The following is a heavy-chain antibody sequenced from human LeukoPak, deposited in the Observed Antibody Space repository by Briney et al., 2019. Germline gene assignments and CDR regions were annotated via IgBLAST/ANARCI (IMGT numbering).Heavy chain of an antibody. CDR1: GGSISSNF. CDR2: IYYSGST. CDR3: ARGRQDVLRFLEWFKYYYYMDV. D-gene: IGHD3-3*01. V-gene: IGHV4-59*01. Sequence: PSETLSLTCTVSGGSISSNFWSWIRQPPGKGLEYIGYIYYSGSTNYDPSLKSRVTISVDTSKNQFSLKLSSVTAADTAVYYCARGRQDVLRFLEWFKYYYYMDVWGKGTTVTVSS. J-gene: IGHJ6*03.